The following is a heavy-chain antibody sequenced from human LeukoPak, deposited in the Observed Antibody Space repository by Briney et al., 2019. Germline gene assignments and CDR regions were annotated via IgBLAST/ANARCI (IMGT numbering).Heavy chain of an antibody. V-gene: IGHV4-4*07. CDR3: VREFVVVPAAIGSSPYYYGMDV. Sequence: SETLSLTCTVSGGSISSYYWSWIRQPAGKGLEWIGRIYTSGSTNYNPSLKSRVTMSVDTSKNQFSLKLSSVTAADTAVYYCVREFVVVPAAIGSSPYYYGMDVWGQGTTVTVSS. CDR2: IYTSGST. D-gene: IGHD2-2*01. J-gene: IGHJ6*02. CDR1: GGSISSYY.